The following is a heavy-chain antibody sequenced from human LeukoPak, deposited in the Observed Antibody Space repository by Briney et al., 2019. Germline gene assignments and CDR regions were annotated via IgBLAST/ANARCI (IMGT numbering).Heavy chain of an antibody. CDR2: IYSGGST. Sequence: GGSLRLSCAASGFAVSSNYMSWVRQAPGKGLEWVSVIYSGGSTYYADSVKGRFTISRDNSKNTLYLQMNSLRAEDTAVHYCARDPTGDAFDIWGQGTMVTVSS. CDR1: GFAVSSNY. V-gene: IGHV3-53*01. CDR3: ARDPTGDAFDI. D-gene: IGHD4-11*01. J-gene: IGHJ3*02.